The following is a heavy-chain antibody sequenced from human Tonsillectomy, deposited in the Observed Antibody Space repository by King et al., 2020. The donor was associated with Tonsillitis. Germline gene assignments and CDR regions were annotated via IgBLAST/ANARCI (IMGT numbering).Heavy chain of an antibody. Sequence: QLVQSGGGVVQPGRSLRLSCAASGFIFSNYGMHWVRQAPGKGLEWVAVISYYGGNKYYADSVKGRFTISRDNYQNTLSRQMNSLRGEDTAVYYCAKEQDYGDYVGGCGAMDVWGQGTTVTVSS. V-gene: IGHV3-30*18. D-gene: IGHD4-17*01. J-gene: IGHJ6*02. CDR1: GFIFSNYG. CDR3: AKEQDYGDYVGGCGAMDV. CDR2: ISYYGGNK.